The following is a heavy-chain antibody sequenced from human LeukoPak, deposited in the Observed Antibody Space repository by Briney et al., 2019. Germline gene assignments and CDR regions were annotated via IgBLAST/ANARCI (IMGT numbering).Heavy chain of an antibody. CDR1: GYTFTSYD. V-gene: IGHV1-8*03. Sequence: ASVKVSCKASGYTFTSYDINWVRQATGQGLEWMGWMNPNSGNTGYAQKFQGRVTITGNTSISTAYMELSSLRSEDTAVYYCARRVPGVTIFGVVHYMDVWGKGTTVTVSS. D-gene: IGHD3-3*01. CDR3: ARRVPGVTIFGVVHYMDV. J-gene: IGHJ6*03. CDR2: MNPNSGNT.